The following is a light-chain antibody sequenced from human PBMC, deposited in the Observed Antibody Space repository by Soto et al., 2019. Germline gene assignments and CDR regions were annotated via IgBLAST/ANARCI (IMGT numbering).Light chain of an antibody. J-gene: IGKJ1*01. CDR3: LQHDTYPWT. Sequence: DIQMTQSPSSLSASVGDRVTITCRASQGIRNDLTWYQQKPGKAPKRLIYATSSLQSGVPSRFRGSGSWTDFTLTISSLQSDDISTYYCLQHDTYPWTFGQGTKVEI. V-gene: IGKV1-17*01. CDR1: QGIRND. CDR2: ATS.